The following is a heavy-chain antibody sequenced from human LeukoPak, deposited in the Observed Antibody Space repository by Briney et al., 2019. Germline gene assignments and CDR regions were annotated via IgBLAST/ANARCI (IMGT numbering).Heavy chain of an antibody. Sequence: ASVKVSCKASGYTFTGYYMHWVRQAPGQGLEWMGWINPNSGGTNYAQTFQGRVTMTRDTSISTAYMELSRLRSDDTAVYYCARSVAVVAATPVGYWGQGTLVTVSS. V-gene: IGHV1-2*02. CDR3: ARSVAVVAATPVGY. CDR2: INPNSGGT. J-gene: IGHJ4*02. D-gene: IGHD2-15*01. CDR1: GYTFTGYY.